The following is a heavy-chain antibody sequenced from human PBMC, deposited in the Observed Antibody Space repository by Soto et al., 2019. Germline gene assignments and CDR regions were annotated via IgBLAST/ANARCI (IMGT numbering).Heavy chain of an antibody. CDR2: FSGGGGPT. D-gene: IGHD3-10*01. CDR3: AKVSRFLDSGLI. CDR1: GFTFSTYA. Sequence: EVQLLESGGGLVQPGGSLRLSCTASGFTFSTYAMTWVRQAPGKGLEWVSAFSGGGGPTYYADSVKGRFTISRDNSKNTLYLQMNSLRADDTAVYYCAKVSRFLDSGLIWGQGTLVTVSS. J-gene: IGHJ3*02. V-gene: IGHV3-23*01.